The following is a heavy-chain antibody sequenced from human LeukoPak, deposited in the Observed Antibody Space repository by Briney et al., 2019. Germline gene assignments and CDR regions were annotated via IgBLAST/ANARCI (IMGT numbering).Heavy chain of an antibody. V-gene: IGHV1-2*02. CDR1: GYTFTGYY. CDR2: INPNSGGT. D-gene: IGHD2-2*01. J-gene: IGHJ6*03. Sequence: ASVKVSCKASGYTFTGYYMHWVRQAPGQGLEWMGWINPNSGGTNYAQKFQGRVTMTRDTSISTAYMELSRLGSDDTAVYYYARVDIVVVPAAMRYYYYYMDVWGKGTTVTVSS. CDR3: ARVDIVVVPAAMRYYYYYMDV.